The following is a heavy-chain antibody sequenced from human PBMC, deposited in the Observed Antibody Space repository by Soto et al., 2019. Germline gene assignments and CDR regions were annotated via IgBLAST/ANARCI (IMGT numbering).Heavy chain of an antibody. CDR3: ARDNDGYCSGGSCYKYFQH. D-gene: IGHD2-15*01. CDR2: IYYSGST. V-gene: IGHV4-31*03. CDR1: GGSISSGGYY. J-gene: IGHJ1*01. Sequence: SETLSLTCTVSGGSISSGGYYWSWIRLHPGKGLEWIGYIYYSGSTYYNPSLKSRVTISVDTSKNQFSLKLSSVTAADTAVYYCARDNDGYCSGGSCYKYFQHWGQGTLVTV.